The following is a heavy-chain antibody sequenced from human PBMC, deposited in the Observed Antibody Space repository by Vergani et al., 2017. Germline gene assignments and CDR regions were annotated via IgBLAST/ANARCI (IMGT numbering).Heavy chain of an antibody. V-gene: IGHV4-4*07. D-gene: IGHD2-2*01. CDR1: GGSISSYY. J-gene: IGHJ6*02. CDR3: ARDLHCSSTSCYEYYYYGMDV. Sequence: QVQLQESGPGLVKPSETLSLTCTVSGGSISSYYWSWIRQPAGKGLEWIGRIYTSGSTNYNPSLKSRVTMSVDTSKNQFSLKLSSVTAADTAVYYCARDLHCSSTSCYEYYYYGMDVWGQGTTVTVFS. CDR2: IYTSGST.